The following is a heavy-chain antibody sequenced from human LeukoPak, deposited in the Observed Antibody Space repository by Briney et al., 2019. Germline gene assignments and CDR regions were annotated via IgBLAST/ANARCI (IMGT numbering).Heavy chain of an antibody. V-gene: IGHV1-46*01. CDR3: ARVVSTPDDHGDYGYFDL. CDR2: INPSGGST. J-gene: IGHJ2*01. CDR1: GYTFTSYY. D-gene: IGHD4-17*01. Sequence: ASVKVSCKASGYTFTSYYMHWVRQAPGQGLEWMGIINPSGGSTSYAQKFQGRVTMTRDTSTSTVYMELSSLRSEDTAVYYCARVVSTPDDHGDYGYFDLWGRGTLVTVSS.